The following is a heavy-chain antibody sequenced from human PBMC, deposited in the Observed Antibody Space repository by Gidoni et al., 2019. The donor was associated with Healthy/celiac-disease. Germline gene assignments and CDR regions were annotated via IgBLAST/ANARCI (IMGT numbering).Heavy chain of an antibody. J-gene: IGHJ4*02. CDR1: GGSISSGSYY. Sequence: QVQLQESGPGLVQPSQTLSPTSTAAGGSISSGSYYWSRIRQPAGKGLAWIGRIYTSGSTNYNPSLKGRVTISVDTSKNQFSLKLSSVTAADTAVYYCARDSIRTVGYWGQGTLVTVSS. CDR2: IYTSGST. V-gene: IGHV4-61*02. D-gene: IGHD2-2*01. CDR3: ARDSIRTVGY.